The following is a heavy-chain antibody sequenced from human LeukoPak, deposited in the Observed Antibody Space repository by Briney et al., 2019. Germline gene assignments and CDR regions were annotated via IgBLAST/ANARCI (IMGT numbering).Heavy chain of an antibody. D-gene: IGHD3-10*01. CDR3: ARVWSSYMDV. CDR1: GFTFSSYW. V-gene: IGHV3-7*01. J-gene: IGHJ6*03. CDR2: IKQDGSEK. Sequence: GGSLRLSCAASGFTFSSYWMSWVRQAPGKGGEGVANIKQDGSEKYYVYSVKGRFTIYRDTAKNTLYLQMNSLRAEDTAVYYCARVWSSYMDVWGKGTTVTISS.